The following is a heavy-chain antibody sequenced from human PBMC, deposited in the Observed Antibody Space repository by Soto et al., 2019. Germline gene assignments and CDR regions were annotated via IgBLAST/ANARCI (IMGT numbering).Heavy chain of an antibody. V-gene: IGHV3-33*01. CDR3: ARAEYSSPSDY. CDR2: IWYDGSNK. Sequence: QVQLVESGGGVVQPGRSLRLSCAASGFTFSSYGMHWVRKAPGKGLEWVAVIWYDGSNKYYADSVKGRFTISRDNSKNTLYLQMNSLRAEDTAVYYCARAEYSSPSDYWGQGTLVTVDS. CDR1: GFTFSSYG. J-gene: IGHJ4*02. D-gene: IGHD6-6*01.